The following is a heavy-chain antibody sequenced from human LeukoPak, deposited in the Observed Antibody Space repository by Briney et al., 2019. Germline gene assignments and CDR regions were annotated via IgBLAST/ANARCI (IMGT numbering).Heavy chain of an antibody. CDR3: ARDSSGYGDYGDY. Sequence: SETLSLTCTVSGGSISSYYWSSIRQPAGKGLEWIGRLYTSGSTNYNPSLKSRVTLSVDTSKHQFSLKLSSVTAADTAVYYCARDSSGYGDYGDYWGQGTLVTASS. V-gene: IGHV4-4*07. D-gene: IGHD6-25*01. CDR2: LYTSGST. CDR1: GGSISSYY. J-gene: IGHJ4*02.